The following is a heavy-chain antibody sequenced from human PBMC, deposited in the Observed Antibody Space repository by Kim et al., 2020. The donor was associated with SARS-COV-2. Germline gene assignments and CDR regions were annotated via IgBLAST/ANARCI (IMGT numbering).Heavy chain of an antibody. V-gene: IGHV4-34*01. CDR3: ARRSLGYSSGTFDY. Sequence: SETLSLTCAVYGGSFSGYYWSWIRQPPGKGLEWIGEINHSGSTNYNPSLKSRVTISVDTSKNQFSLKLSSVTAADTAVYYCARRSLGYSSGTFDYWGQGT. CDR1: GGSFSGYY. J-gene: IGHJ4*02. D-gene: IGHD6-25*01. CDR2: INHSGST.